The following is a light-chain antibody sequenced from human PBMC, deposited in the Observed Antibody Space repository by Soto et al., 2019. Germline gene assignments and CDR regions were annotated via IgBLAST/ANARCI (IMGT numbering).Light chain of an antibody. Sequence: AVRMTQSPSSFSASTGDRVTITCRASQGIRSYLAWYQQKPGKAPKLLIYAASTLQSGVPSRFSGSGSGTDFTLTISCLQSEDFATYYCQQYYSYSLTFGQGTKVEIK. CDR3: QQYYSYSLT. V-gene: IGKV1-8*01. CDR2: AAS. J-gene: IGKJ1*01. CDR1: QGIRSY.